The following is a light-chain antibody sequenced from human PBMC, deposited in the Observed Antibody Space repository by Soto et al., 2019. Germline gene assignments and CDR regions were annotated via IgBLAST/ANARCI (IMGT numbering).Light chain of an antibody. CDR2: DND. V-gene: IGLV1-51*01. CDR3: GTWDSSLSAGV. CDR1: DSNIGRYF. J-gene: IGLJ1*01. Sequence: QSVLTQPPSVSAAPGQKVTISCSGSDSNIGRYFVSWYQQFPGTAPKLLIYDNDKRPSGIPDRFSGSKSGASATLGITGLQTGDEADYYCGTWDSSLSAGVFGSGTKLTVL.